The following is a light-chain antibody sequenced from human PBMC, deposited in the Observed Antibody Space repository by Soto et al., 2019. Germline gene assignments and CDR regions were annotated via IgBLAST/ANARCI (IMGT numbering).Light chain of an antibody. V-gene: IGKV1-12*01. Sequence: EIQMTQSPSSVSASVGDRVTITCRASQAIDSWLAWYQQKPGEAPKXLIFTGSLLHSGVPPRFSVTGSGTDGTITLRSLQPEDGETYYGQQSYSTPRTFGQGTKV. J-gene: IGKJ1*01. CDR2: TGS. CDR1: QAIDSW. CDR3: QQSYSTPRT.